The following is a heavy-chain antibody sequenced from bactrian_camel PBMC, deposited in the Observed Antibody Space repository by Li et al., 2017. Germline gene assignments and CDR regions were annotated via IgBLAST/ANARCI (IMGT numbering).Heavy chain of an antibody. Sequence: VQLVESGGGLVQPRGSLRLSCQASEFSLSRTYMSWVRLASGKEREGIAYIHIGGGATYYADSVTGRFSISHDAAKNTVYLQMDSLKPEDTTMYSCAADSPQILPGGALRCGTDGNEYNYWGQGTQVTVS. CDR3: AADSPQILPGGALRCGTDGNEYNY. D-gene: IGHD1*01. J-gene: IGHJ4*01. CDR1: EFSLSRTY. V-gene: IGHV3S40*01. CDR2: IHIGGGAT.